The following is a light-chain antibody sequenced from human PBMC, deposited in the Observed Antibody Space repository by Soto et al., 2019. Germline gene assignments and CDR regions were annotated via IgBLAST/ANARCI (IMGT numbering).Light chain of an antibody. Sequence: QSVLTQPPSVTGAPGQTVTISCTGSSSNIGAGYDVHWYQHLPGTAPKLLIYGNTNRPSGVPDRFSGSKSGASASLTIAWLQAEDEADYYCQSYDSNLSAPYVFGTGTKVTVL. CDR1: SSNIGAGYD. J-gene: IGLJ1*01. CDR3: QSYDSNLSAPYV. CDR2: GNT. V-gene: IGLV1-40*01.